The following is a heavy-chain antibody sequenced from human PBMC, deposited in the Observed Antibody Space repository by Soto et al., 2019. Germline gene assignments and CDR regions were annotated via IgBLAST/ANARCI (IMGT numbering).Heavy chain of an antibody. CDR2: FYYSEST. CDR3: ARHPSDFWFDP. V-gene: IGHV4-39*01. J-gene: IGHJ5*02. Sequence: NPSETLSLTCAVSGGSISSSSFYWGWIRQPPGKGLEWIGSFYYSESTYYNPSLKSRVIISVDTSKNQFSLKLSSVTAADTAVYYCARHPSDFWFDPWGQGTLVTVSS. CDR1: GGSISSSSFY. D-gene: IGHD2-21*02.